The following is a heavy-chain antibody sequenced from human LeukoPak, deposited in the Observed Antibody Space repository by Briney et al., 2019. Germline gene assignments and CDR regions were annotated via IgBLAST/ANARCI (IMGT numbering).Heavy chain of an antibody. D-gene: IGHD6-19*01. V-gene: IGHV4-59*01. CDR1: GGSISNXY. J-gene: IGHJ5*02. Sequence: SETLSLTCTVSGGSISNXYWNWIRQPPGXXXXXXXXXYYSGSTNYNPSLKSRVTISVDTSKNQFSLKLSSVTAADTAAYYCARAGARYSSGWYWFDPWGQGTLVTVSS. CDR3: ARAGARYSSGWYWFDP. CDR2: XYYSGST.